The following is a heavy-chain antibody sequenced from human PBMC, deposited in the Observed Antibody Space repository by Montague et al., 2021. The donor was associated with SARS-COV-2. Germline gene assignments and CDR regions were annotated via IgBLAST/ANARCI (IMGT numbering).Heavy chain of an antibody. D-gene: IGHD3-10*01. CDR1: GFSLSTSGVG. J-gene: IGHJ4*02. Sequence: VKPTQTLTLTCTFSGFSLSTSGVGVGWTRQPPGKALEWLAFIFWDDAKHYIPSLKTRLTITKDTSKNQVVLTMSNMDLVDTATYYCAHSVPTITALPTTPFDXWGQGTLVIVSS. V-gene: IGHV2-5*02. CDR3: AHSVPTITALPTTPFDX. CDR2: IFWDDAK.